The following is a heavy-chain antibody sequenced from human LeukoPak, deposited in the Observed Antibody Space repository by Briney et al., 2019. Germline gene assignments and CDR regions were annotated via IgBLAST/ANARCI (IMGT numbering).Heavy chain of an antibody. CDR1: GFTFSSYW. J-gene: IGHJ4*02. Sequence: GGSLRLSCAASGFTFSSYWMSWVRQAPGKGLECVANIKQDGSEKYYVDSVKGRFTISRDNAKNSLYLQMNSLRAEDTAVYYCASSNDYGDYEFDYWGQGTLVTVSS. V-gene: IGHV3-7*01. D-gene: IGHD4-17*01. CDR2: IKQDGSEK. CDR3: ASSNDYGDYEFDY.